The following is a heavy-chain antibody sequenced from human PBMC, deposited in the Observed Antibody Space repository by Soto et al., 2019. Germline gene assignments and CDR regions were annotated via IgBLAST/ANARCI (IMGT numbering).Heavy chain of an antibody. CDR1: GFTFNTYN. D-gene: IGHD3-22*01. Sequence: GGSLRLSCAASGFTFNTYNMNWVRQAPGKGLEWVSYISSSSTIHYADSVKGRFTISRDNAKNSLYLQMNSLRAEDTAVYYFARVDYPYYDDSSGYHFDYWGQGTLVTVSS. V-gene: IGHV3-48*01. J-gene: IGHJ4*02. CDR2: ISSSSTI. CDR3: ARVDYPYYDDSSGYHFDY.